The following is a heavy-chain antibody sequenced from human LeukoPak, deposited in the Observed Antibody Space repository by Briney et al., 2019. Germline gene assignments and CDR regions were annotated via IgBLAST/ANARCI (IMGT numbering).Heavy chain of an antibody. V-gene: IGHV5-51*01. CDR1: GYSFTSYW. CDR3: AISRPFNWNYLRIGDAFDI. D-gene: IGHD1-7*01. CDR2: IYPGDSDT. Sequence: GESLKISCKGSGYSFTSYWICWVRQMPGKGLEWMGIIYPGDSDTRYSPSFQGQVTISADRSISTAYLQWSSLKASDTAMYYCAISRPFNWNYLRIGDAFDIWGQGTMVTVSS. J-gene: IGHJ3*02.